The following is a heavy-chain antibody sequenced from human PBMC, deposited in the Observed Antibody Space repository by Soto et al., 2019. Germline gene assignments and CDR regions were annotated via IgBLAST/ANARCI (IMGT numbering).Heavy chain of an antibody. V-gene: IGHV1-69*01. Sequence: QVQLVQSGAVVKTPASSVRVSCKASGGTFSAYTIVWVRQAPGQGLEWMGAIIPVFGTPKYAQKFQGRVTITADESTSTAYMELSSLGSDDAAVYYCATLRGPAMFGLVTPSMDGLDVWGQGTLVTVSS. CDR2: IIPVFGTP. CDR3: ATLRGPAMFGLVTPSMDGLDV. CDR1: GGTFSAYT. D-gene: IGHD3-3*01. J-gene: IGHJ6*02.